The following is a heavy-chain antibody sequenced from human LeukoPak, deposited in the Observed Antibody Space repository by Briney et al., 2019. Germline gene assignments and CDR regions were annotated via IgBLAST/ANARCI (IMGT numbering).Heavy chain of an antibody. V-gene: IGHV3-48*04. D-gene: IGHD4-23*01. CDR3: SGSFLGPDLTVVTPADY. J-gene: IGHJ4*02. CDR2: ISSSSSTI. CDR1: GFTFSRYS. Sequence: GGSLRLSCAASGFTFSRYSMNWVRQAPGKGLEWVSYISSSSSTIYYADSVKGRFTISRDNAKNSLYLQMNSLRAEDTAVYYCSGSFLGPDLTVVTPADYWGQGTLVTVSS.